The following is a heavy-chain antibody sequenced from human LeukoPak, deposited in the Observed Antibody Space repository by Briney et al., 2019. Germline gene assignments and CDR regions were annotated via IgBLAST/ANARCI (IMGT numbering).Heavy chain of an antibody. J-gene: IGHJ6*03. CDR3: ARSEGRWFGELLGYYYYMDV. CDR2: ISAYNGNT. Sequence: GASVKVSCKTSGYTFTSYGISWVRQAPGQGLEWMGWISAYNGNTNYAQKLQGRVTMTTDTSTSTAYMELRSLRSEDTAVYYCARSEGRWFGELLGYYYYMDVWGKGTTVTVSS. V-gene: IGHV1-18*01. D-gene: IGHD3-10*01. CDR1: GYTFTSYG.